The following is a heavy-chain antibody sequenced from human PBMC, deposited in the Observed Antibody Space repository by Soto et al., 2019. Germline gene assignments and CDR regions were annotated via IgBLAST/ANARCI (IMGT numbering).Heavy chain of an antibody. J-gene: IGHJ4*02. CDR3: AKDLTGGYSSSWPYFDY. CDR1: GFTFSSYC. Sequence: GGSMRLSCAASGFTFSSYCMHWVRQAPGKGLVWVSPISGGGGSTCYADSVKGRFTISRDNAKNTLYPQMNSLRAEDTAVYYCAKDLTGGYSSSWPYFDYWGQGTLVTVSS. CDR2: ISGGGGST. V-gene: IGHV3-23*01. D-gene: IGHD6-13*01.